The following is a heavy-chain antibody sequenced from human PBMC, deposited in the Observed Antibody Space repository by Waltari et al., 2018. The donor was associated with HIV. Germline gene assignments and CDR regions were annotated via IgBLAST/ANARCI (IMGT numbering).Heavy chain of an antibody. V-gene: IGHV3-73*02. CDR3: TTYGDFALSN. CDR1: GCTLSGSA. J-gene: IGHJ4*02. Sequence: EVQLVESGGGLVQPGGSLKLSCAAPGCTLSGSAMYWVRQASGKGLEWLGHIRSKTNNYATAYTASVKGRFTISRDDSKNTAYLQMNSLKIEDTAMYYCTTYGDFALSNWGQGTLVTVSS. CDR2: IRSKTNNYAT. D-gene: IGHD4-17*01.